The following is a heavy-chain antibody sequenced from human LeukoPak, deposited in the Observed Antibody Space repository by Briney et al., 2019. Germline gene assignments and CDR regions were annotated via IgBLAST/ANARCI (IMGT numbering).Heavy chain of an antibody. V-gene: IGHV3-7*05. J-gene: IGHJ4*02. CDR3: ARSNREFASGTGDY. CDR1: GFSFSSHW. Sequence: GGSLRLSCAASGFSFSSHWMSWVRQAPGKGLEWVANINQVGSQKYYLDSVKGRFSISRDNAKSSLYLQMNSLRAEDTAVYYCARSNREFASGTGDYWGQGTLVTVSS. CDR2: INQVGSQK. D-gene: IGHD1-14*01.